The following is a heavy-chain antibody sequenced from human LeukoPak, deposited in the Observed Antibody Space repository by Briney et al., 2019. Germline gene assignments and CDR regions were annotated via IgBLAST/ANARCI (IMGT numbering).Heavy chain of an antibody. Sequence: ASVKVSRKASGYTFTGYYMHWVRQAPGQGLEWMGWINPNSGGTNYAQKFQGRVTMTRDTSISTAYMELSRLRSDDTAVYYCARDWVAYCGGDCYPGDYWGQGTLVTVSS. CDR3: ARDWVAYCGGDCYPGDY. J-gene: IGHJ4*02. D-gene: IGHD2-21*02. CDR2: INPNSGGT. V-gene: IGHV1-2*02. CDR1: GYTFTGYY.